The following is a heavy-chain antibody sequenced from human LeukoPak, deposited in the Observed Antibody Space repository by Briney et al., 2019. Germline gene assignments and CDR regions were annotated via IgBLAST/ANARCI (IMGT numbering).Heavy chain of an antibody. D-gene: IGHD4/OR15-4a*01. CDR2: ISGDAITT. Sequence: SGGSLRLSCTASGFTFRTYIMAWVRQVPGKGLEWISAISGDAITTYYAVPVKDRFTISRDNFRSTLSLQMDSLRADDSAVYYCAKDASPYSNYAVRWFDSWGQGTLVTVSS. J-gene: IGHJ5*01. V-gene: IGHV3-23*01. CDR3: AKDASPYSNYAVRWFDS. CDR1: GFTFRTYI.